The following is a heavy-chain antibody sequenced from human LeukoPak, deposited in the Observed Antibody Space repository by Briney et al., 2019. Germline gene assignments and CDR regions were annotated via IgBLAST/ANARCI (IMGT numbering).Heavy chain of an antibody. D-gene: IGHD3-10*02. CDR2: ISTKSNNT. J-gene: IGHJ4*02. CDR3: ARAEMWVLRSSDY. CDR1: GFIFSSYT. Sequence: GGFLRLSCAASGFIFSSYTLNWVRQAPGKGLEWVSSISTKSNNTYYADSVKGRFTISRDNAENSLFLQMNSLRAEDTAVYYCARAEMWVLRSSDYWGQGTLVTVSS. V-gene: IGHV3-21*01.